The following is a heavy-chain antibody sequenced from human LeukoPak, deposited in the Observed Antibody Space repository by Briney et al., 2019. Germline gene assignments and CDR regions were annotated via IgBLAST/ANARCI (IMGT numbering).Heavy chain of an antibody. CDR1: GFTFSSYS. CDR3: ARGTRNDAFDI. Sequence: GGSLRLSCAASGFTFSSYSMNWVRQAPGKGLEWVSSISNSSSYIYYADSVKGRFTISRDNAKNSLYLQMNSLRAEDTAVYYCARGTRNDAFDIWGQGTMVTVSS. D-gene: IGHD2-8*01. V-gene: IGHV3-21*01. J-gene: IGHJ3*02. CDR2: ISNSSSYI.